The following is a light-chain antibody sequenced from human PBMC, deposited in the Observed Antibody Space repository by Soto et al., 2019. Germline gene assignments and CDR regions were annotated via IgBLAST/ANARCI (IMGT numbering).Light chain of an antibody. CDR1: QYISIY. Sequence: DIQMTQSTSSLSASVGDRVTITFLASQYISIYLNWYQQKPGKAPKVLISAASSLQSGVPPRFSGSGSGTDFTLTISSLQPEDFATYYCQQSYSRPLPFCGGANVDIK. CDR2: AAS. J-gene: IGKJ4*01. CDR3: QQSYSRPLP. V-gene: IGKV1-39*01.